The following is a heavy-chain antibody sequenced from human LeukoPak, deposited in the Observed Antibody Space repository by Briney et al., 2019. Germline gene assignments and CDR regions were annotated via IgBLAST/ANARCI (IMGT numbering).Heavy chain of an antibody. Sequence: PGGSLRLSCAASGFTFSSYEMNRVRQAPGKGLEWVSYISSSGSTIYYADSVKGRFTISRDNAKNSLYLQMNSLRAEDTAVYYCAREAYDSSGYYSAADYWGQGTLVTVSS. J-gene: IGHJ4*02. CDR3: AREAYDSSGYYSAADY. D-gene: IGHD3-22*01. CDR2: ISSSGSTI. CDR1: GFTFSSYE. V-gene: IGHV3-48*03.